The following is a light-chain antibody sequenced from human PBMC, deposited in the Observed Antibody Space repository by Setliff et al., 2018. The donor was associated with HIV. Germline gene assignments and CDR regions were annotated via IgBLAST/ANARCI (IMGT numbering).Light chain of an antibody. CDR1: SSDVGNYDL. V-gene: IGLV2-23*02. CDR3: CSHARYRTYV. CDR2: EVT. Sequence: QSALTQPASVSRSPGQSITISCTGTSSDVGNYDLVSWYHHPPGKAPQLIIYEVTKRPSGVSNRFSVSKSGNTASLTIYGLRAEDEGDYYCCSHARYRTYVFGTGTKVTVL. J-gene: IGLJ1*01.